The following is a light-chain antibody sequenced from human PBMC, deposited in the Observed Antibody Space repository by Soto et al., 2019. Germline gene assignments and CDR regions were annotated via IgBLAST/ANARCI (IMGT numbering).Light chain of an antibody. CDR3: QQYSHYLT. CDR1: QSITSW. CDR2: KAS. J-gene: IGKJ4*02. V-gene: IGKV1-5*03. Sequence: DIQMTQSPSPLSASVGDRVTITCRASQSITSWLAWYQQKPGKAPKLLIYKASSLESGVPSRFSGSGSGTEFTLTVSSLQPDDFATYYCQQYSHYLTFGGGTKVEIK.